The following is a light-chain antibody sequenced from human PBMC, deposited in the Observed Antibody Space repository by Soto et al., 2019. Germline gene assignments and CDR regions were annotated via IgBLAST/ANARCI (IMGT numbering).Light chain of an antibody. CDR1: SSDIGNYNY. CDR3: SAYAGSNDFVV. V-gene: IGLV2-8*01. CDR2: EFN. J-gene: IGLJ3*02. Sequence: QSALTQPPSASGSPGQSVTISCTGTSSDIGNYNYVSWYQQNPGKAPKLVIYEFNKRPSGVPDRFSGSQSGNTASLTVSGLQAEDEANYFCSAYAGSNDFVVFGGGTKLTVL.